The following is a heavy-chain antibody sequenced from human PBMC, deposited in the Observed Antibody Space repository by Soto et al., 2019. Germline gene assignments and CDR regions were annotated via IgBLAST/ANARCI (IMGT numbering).Heavy chain of an antibody. D-gene: IGHD1-26*01. V-gene: IGHV1-3*01. J-gene: IGHJ4*02. CDR3: ARDDSGFSGSHYIDYFNY. CDR2: INGGNGNT. CDR1: GSTVPNYA. Sequence: SVKVSCKASGSTVPNYAIHWVRQAPGQRLEWMGWINGGNGNTYYSEHFKGRVTFTRDTSAGTVYMQLSSLTSEDTAVYYCARDDSGFSGSHYIDYFNYWGQGALVTVSS.